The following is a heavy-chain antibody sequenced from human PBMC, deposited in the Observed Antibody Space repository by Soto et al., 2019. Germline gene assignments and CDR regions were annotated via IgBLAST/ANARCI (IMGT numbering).Heavy chain of an antibody. Sequence: QVQLVQSGAEVKKPGSSVKVSCKASGGTFSSYAISWVRQAPGQGLEWMGVSIPIFGTANYAQKFQGRVTITADKSTSTGYMELSSLRSEDTAVYYCARVPSSPSYYYYGMDVWGQGTTVTVSS. V-gene: IGHV1-69*06. CDR3: ARVPSSPSYYYYGMDV. CDR1: GGTFSSYA. J-gene: IGHJ6*02. D-gene: IGHD6-13*01. CDR2: SIPIFGTA.